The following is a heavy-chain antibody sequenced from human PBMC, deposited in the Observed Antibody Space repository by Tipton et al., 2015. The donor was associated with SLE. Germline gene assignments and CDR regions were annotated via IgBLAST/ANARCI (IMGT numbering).Heavy chain of an antibody. D-gene: IGHD3-16*02. CDR1: GFTFEDYG. Sequence: RSLRLSCAASGFTFEDYGMHWVRQAPGKALEWVAGISKNRARLAYADSVKGRFSISRDNAKNSVSLQMNSLRAEDTAVYYCARGLYDYIWGSFRPAFDIWGQGTMVTVSS. V-gene: IGHV3-9*01. CDR2: ISKNRARL. J-gene: IGHJ3*02. CDR3: ARGLYDYIWGSFRPAFDI.